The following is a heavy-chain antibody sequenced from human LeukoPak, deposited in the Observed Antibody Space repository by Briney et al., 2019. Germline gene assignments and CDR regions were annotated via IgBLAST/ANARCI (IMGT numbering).Heavy chain of an antibody. CDR2: IYTSGST. CDR3: ARVSLAARRNYYYYMDV. CDR1: GGSFSSGSFY. V-gene: IGHV4-61*02. Sequence: SQTLCLTYTVSGGSFSSGSFYWSWIRQPAGKGLEWIGRIYTSGSTNYNPSLKSRVTISVDTSKNQFSLKLSSVTAADTAVYYCARVSLAARRNYYYYMDVWGKGTTVTVSS. D-gene: IGHD6-6*01. J-gene: IGHJ6*03.